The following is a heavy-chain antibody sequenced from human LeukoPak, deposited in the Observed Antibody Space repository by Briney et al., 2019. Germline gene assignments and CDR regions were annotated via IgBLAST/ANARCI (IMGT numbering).Heavy chain of an antibody. CDR2: IKPDGSDQ. CDR1: GFTFRGYW. J-gene: IGHJ4*02. D-gene: IGHD1-14*01. V-gene: IGHV3-7*01. CDR3: ARGGIRMKEL. Sequence: GGSLRLSCAASGFTFRGYWMTWVRQAPGKGLEWVSTIKPDGSDQYYADSLRGRFTISRDNTKNSLYLQMNSLRAEDTAVYFCARGGIRMKELWGQGTLVSVSS.